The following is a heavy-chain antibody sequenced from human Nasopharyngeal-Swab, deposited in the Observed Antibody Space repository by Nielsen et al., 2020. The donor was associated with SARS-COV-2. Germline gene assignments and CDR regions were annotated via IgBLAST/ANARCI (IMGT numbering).Heavy chain of an antibody. CDR2: IWYDGSNK. D-gene: IGHD6-19*01. V-gene: IGHV3-33*06. Sequence: GESLKISCAASGFTFSSYGMHWVRQAPGKGLEWVALIWYDGSNKYYADSVKGRFTISRDNSKNTLYLQMNSLRAEDTALYYCAKDISSGWKPAYYFDYWGQGTLVTVSS. CDR1: GFTFSSYG. CDR3: AKDISSGWKPAYYFDY. J-gene: IGHJ4*02.